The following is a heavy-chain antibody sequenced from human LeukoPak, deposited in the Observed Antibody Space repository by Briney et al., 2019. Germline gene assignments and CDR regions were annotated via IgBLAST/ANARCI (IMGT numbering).Heavy chain of an antibody. V-gene: IGHV3-49*04. CDR1: GFTFADYA. CDR2: IRSKAYGGTP. D-gene: IGHD1-26*01. J-gene: IGHJ4*02. Sequence: GGSLRLSCSASGFTFADYALSWVRQAPGKGLEWVGSIRSKAYGGTPEYAASVKGRFTISRDDSKNIAYLQVDSLKAEDTAVFYCTRRSSGSYIDSWGQGTLVTVS. CDR3: TRRSSGSYIDS.